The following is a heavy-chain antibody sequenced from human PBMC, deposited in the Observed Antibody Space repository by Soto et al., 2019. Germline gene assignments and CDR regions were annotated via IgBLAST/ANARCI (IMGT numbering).Heavy chain of an antibody. J-gene: IGHJ4*02. CDR1: GYVFTNYG. V-gene: IGHV1-18*01. CDR2: ISPYDGNT. Sequence: ASVKVSCKPSGYVFTNYGLSWVRQAPGQGLEWMAWISPYDGNTHYAQNLQGRVTVTTDTSTSTAYMEPRSLRSDDTAVYFCARDDRAAAAGTTFYFDYWGQGTLVTVSS. CDR3: ARDDRAAAAGTTFYFDY. D-gene: IGHD6-13*01.